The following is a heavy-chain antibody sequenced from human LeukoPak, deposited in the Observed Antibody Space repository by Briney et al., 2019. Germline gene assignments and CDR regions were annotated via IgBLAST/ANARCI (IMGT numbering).Heavy chain of an antibody. CDR3: AKDHYYGSGSYYNGDPFDY. J-gene: IGHJ4*02. CDR1: GFTFSSYW. V-gene: IGHV3-74*01. Sequence: GGSLRLSCAASGFTFSSYWMHWVRQAPGKGLVWVSRINSDGSITTYADSVRGRFTISRDNAKSTLYLQMNSLRAEDTAVYYCAKDHYYGSGSYYNGDPFDYWGQGTLVTVSS. CDR2: INSDGSIT. D-gene: IGHD3-10*01.